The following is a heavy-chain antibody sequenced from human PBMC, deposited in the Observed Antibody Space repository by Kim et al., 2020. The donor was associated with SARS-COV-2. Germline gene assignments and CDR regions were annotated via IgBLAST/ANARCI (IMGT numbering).Heavy chain of an antibody. D-gene: IGHD3-16*01. V-gene: IGHV3-23*01. J-gene: IGHJ6*02. CDR3: AKDGGKYYYYYYGMDD. Sequence: ESVKGRFTIARDSFKNTLYLQMNRLSADDTGVYYCAKDGGKYYYYYYGMDDWGQGTTVTVSS.